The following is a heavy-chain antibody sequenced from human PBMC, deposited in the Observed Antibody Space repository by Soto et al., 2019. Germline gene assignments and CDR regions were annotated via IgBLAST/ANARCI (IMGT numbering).Heavy chain of an antibody. Sequence: ASVKVSCKASGYTFTCYYMHWVRQAPGQGLEWMGWINPNSGGTNYAQKFQGWVTMTRDTSISTAYMELSRLRSDDTAVYYGARAGYSGGWYRPFDYWGQGTLVTVSS. D-gene: IGHD6-19*01. CDR2: INPNSGGT. V-gene: IGHV1-2*04. J-gene: IGHJ4*02. CDR3: ARAGYSGGWYRPFDY. CDR1: GYTFTCYY.